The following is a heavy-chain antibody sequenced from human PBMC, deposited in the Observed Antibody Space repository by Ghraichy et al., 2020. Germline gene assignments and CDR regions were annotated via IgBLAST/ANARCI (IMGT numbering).Heavy chain of an antibody. V-gene: IGHV3-23*01. D-gene: IGHD6-19*01. CDR2: INESGDKT. CDR3: ARASGSTTGWWVDFFDY. CDR1: GFAFSTSA. Sequence: LSLTCAASGFAFSTSAMNWVRQAPGKGLEWVSSINESGDKTYYADSVRGRFTISRDNSGKILYLQMNSLRAGDTAFYYCARASGSTTGWWVDFFDYWGQGTLVTVSS. J-gene: IGHJ4*02.